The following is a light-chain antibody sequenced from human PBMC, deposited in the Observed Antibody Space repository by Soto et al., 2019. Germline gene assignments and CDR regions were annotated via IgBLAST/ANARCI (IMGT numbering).Light chain of an antibody. J-gene: IGLJ1*01. V-gene: IGLV2-23*01. CDR2: EGS. Sequence: QSALTQPASVSGSPGQSITISCTGTSSDVGSYNLVSWYQQHPGKAPKLMIYEGSKRPSGVSNRFSGSKSGNTASLTISGLQAEDEADYYCCSYAGSSTDVFVTGTKLTVL. CDR1: SSDVGSYNL. CDR3: CSYAGSSTDV.